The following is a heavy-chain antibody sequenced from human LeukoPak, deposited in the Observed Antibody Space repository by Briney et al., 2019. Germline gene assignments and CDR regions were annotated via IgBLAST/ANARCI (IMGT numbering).Heavy chain of an antibody. V-gene: IGHV3-48*03. CDR2: ISGSGNTI. CDR1: GFTFSTYE. D-gene: IGHD1-14*01. CDR3: ATDRKGATVGFDF. J-gene: IGHJ4*02. Sequence: AGGSLRLSCAASGFTFSTYEMNWVRRAPGKGLEWVSYISGSGNTIYYADSVNGRFTISRDNAKDSLYLQMNSLRAEDTAVYYCATDRKGATVGFDFWGQGTLVTVSS.